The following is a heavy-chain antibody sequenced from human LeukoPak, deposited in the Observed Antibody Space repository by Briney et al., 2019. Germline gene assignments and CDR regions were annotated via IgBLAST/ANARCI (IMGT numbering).Heavy chain of an antibody. CDR3: ARVVGETMVRAYYYYGMDV. V-gene: IGHV3-21*01. J-gene: IGHJ6*02. Sequence: PGGSLRLSCAASGFTFSSYSMNWVRQAPGKGLEWVSSISSSSSYIYYADSVKGRFTISRDNAKDALYLQMNSLRAEDTAVYYCARVVGETMVRAYYYYGMDVWGQGTTVTVSS. CDR1: GFTFSSYS. D-gene: IGHD3-10*01. CDR2: ISSSSSYI.